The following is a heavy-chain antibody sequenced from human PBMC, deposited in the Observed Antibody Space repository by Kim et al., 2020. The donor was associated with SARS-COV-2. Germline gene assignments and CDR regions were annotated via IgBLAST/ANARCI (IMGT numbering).Heavy chain of an antibody. J-gene: IGHJ4*02. V-gene: IGHV1-46*01. CDR3: ARDPIAAAGVFDY. CDR2: INPSGGST. CDR1: GHTFTTYY. Sequence: ASVKVSCKASGHTFTTYYIHWVRQAPGQGLEWMGVINPSGGSTSYAQKFQGRVTMTSDTSTSTVYMELSSLRSEDTAVYYCARDPIAAAGVFDYWGQGTLVTVSS. D-gene: IGHD6-13*01.